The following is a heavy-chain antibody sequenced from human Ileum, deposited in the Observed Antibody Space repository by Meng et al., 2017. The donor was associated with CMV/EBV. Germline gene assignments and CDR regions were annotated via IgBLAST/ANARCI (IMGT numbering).Heavy chain of an antibody. V-gene: IGHV4-34*02. CDR1: GEPRHGFF. J-gene: IGHJ1*01. CDR3: ASGRLQFTPSALQH. Sequence: QVQLKQWGAGLLKPAETLSLTCAVSGEPRHGFFCSWIRQPPGRGLEWIGEVNNRGRTNYNPSLKSRLTISIDTSKRQLSLMVTSVTAADSAIYYCASGRLQFTPSALQHWGPGTLVTVSS. D-gene: IGHD5-24*01. CDR2: VNNRGRT.